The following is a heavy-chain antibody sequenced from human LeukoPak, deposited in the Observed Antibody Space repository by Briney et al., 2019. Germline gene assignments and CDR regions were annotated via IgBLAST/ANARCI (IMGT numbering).Heavy chain of an antibody. V-gene: IGHV4-59*08. CDR3: ARHGRADCSGGSCYKSWFDP. CDR1: DGSISGYF. D-gene: IGHD2-15*01. J-gene: IGHJ5*02. CDR2: IYYSGST. Sequence: SETLSLTCTVSDGSISGYFWSWIRQPPGKGLEWIGYIYYSGSTNYNPSLKSRVTISVDTSKNQFSLKLNSVTAADTAVYYCARHGRADCSGGSCYKSWFDPWGRGTLVTVSS.